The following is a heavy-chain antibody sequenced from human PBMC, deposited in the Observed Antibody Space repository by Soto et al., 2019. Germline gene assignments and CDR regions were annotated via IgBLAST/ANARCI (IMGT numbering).Heavy chain of an antibody. CDR2: ITEGGTT. Sequence: SETLSLTCAVHGDSFSGYFWTWIRQPPGKGLEWIAEITEGGTTNYSPSLKSRVSIAGDSSKRQFSLTLSSVAAADTAMYYCARGADAMLSPHFDYWSQGSLVTVSS. V-gene: IGHV4-34*01. J-gene: IGHJ4*02. CDR3: ARGADAMLSPHFDY. CDR1: GDSFSGYF. D-gene: IGHD3-3*02.